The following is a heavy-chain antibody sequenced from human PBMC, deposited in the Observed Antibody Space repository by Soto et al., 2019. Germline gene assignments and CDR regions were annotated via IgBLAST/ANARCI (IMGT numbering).Heavy chain of an antibody. CDR1: GGTFSSYA. V-gene: IGHV1-69*13. CDR2: IIPIFGTA. J-gene: IGHJ6*03. Sequence: ASVKVSCKASGGTFSSYAISWVRQAPGQGLEWMGGIIPIFGTANYAQKFQGRVTITADESTSTAYTELSSLRSEDTAVYYCARDAQLYSSSWPDYYYYMDVWGKGTTVTVSS. CDR3: ARDAQLYSSSWPDYYYYMDV. D-gene: IGHD6-13*01.